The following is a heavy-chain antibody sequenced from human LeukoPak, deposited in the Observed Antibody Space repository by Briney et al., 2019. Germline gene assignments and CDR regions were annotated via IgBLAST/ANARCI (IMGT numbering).Heavy chain of an antibody. J-gene: IGHJ4*02. CDR1: GFTFSSQG. CDR2: ISGGGETT. V-gene: IGHV3-23*01. Sequence: PGGSLRLSCAASGFTFSSQGMSWVRQAPGKGLEWVSAISGGGETTYYADSAKGRFTISRDNSQNTLYPQMNSLRAEDTAVYYCARDYADYVGYFFFDYWGQGTLVTVSS. D-gene: IGHD4-17*01. CDR3: ARDYADYVGYFFFDY.